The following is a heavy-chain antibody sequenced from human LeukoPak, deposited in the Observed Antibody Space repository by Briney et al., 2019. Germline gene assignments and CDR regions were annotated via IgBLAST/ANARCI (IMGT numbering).Heavy chain of an antibody. Sequence: SETLSLTCTVSGVSISSSNSYWGWIRQPPGKGLEWIGSIYYSGNTYYNASLKSQVSIPIDTSKNQFSLRLTSVTAADTAVYYCARQTGSGLFILPGGQGTLVTVSS. V-gene: IGHV4-39*01. D-gene: IGHD3/OR15-3a*01. CDR3: ARQTGSGLFILP. CDR1: GVSISSSNSY. CDR2: IYYSGNT. J-gene: IGHJ4*02.